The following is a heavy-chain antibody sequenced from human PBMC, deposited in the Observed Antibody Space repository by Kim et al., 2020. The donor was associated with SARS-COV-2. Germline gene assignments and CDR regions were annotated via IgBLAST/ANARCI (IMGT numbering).Heavy chain of an antibody. J-gene: IGHJ2*01. CDR1: GFTFSSYS. D-gene: IGHD6-13*01. CDR3: ARATYSSTWPLSRYFDL. CDR2: IKQDGSEK. V-gene: IGHV3-7*03. Sequence: GGSLRLSCAGSGFTFSSYSMSWVRQAPGKGLEWVANIKQDGSEKYYVDSVKGRFTISRDNAKNSLYLQMNSLRAEDTAVYYCARATYSSTWPLSRYFDLWGRGTLVTVSS.